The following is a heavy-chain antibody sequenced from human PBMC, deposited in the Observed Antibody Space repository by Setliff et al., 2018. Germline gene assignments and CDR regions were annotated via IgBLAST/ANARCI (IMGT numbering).Heavy chain of an antibody. V-gene: IGHV5-51*01. Sequence: RGESLKISCKGSGYSFTSYWIAWMRQMPGKGLEWMGIIYPGDSDTRYSPSFQGQVTISADKSILTAFLQWTYLKASDTAMYYCARPPAVVRGVIRDYWGQGTLVTVSS. J-gene: IGHJ4*02. CDR3: ARPPAVVRGVIRDY. CDR1: GYSFTSYW. CDR2: IYPGDSDT. D-gene: IGHD3-10*01.